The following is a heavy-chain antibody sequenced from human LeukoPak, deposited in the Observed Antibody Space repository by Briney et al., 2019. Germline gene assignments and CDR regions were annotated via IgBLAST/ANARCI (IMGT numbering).Heavy chain of an antibody. J-gene: IGHJ4*02. Sequence: SETLSLTCSVSGSSLSSVYYWGWVRHPPGKGLEWIGYIYYSGSTNYNPSLKSRVTISVDTSKSHFSLKLSCVTAADPAVYYCARYYYDSSGYPIFDYWGQGTLVTVSS. CDR1: GSSLSSVYY. D-gene: IGHD3-22*01. CDR3: ARYYYDSSGYPIFDY. CDR2: IYYSGST. V-gene: IGHV4-61*01.